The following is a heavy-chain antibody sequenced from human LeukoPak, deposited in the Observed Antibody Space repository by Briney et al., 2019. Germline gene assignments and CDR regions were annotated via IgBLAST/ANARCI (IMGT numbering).Heavy chain of an antibody. CDR1: GFTLSSYE. J-gene: IGHJ6*04. CDR3: AELGITMIGGV. D-gene: IGHD3-10*02. CDR2: IGYGGSDT. V-gene: IGHV3-21*01. Sequence: GGSLRLSCTVSGFTLSSYEMTWFRQAPGKGLEWVSSIGYGGSDTHYADSVKGRFTVSRDNAKNSLYLQMNSLRAEDTAVYYCAELGITMIGGVWGKGTTVTISS.